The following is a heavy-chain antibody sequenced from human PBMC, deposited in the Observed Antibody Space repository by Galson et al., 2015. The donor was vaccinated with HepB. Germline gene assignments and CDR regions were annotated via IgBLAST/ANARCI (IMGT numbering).Heavy chain of an antibody. CDR2: YTPEDAET. CDR1: GYSLNELG. J-gene: IGHJ5*02. D-gene: IGHD4-11*01. V-gene: IGHV1-24*01. Sequence: SVKVSCKVSGYSLNELGIHWVRQAPGKGLEWMGGYTPEDAETVHSQRFQGRVTMTEDTSTNTIYMDVSSLKFEDTAIYYCARGHTVTTTSWLDHWGQGTLVTVSS. CDR3: ARGHTVTTTSWLDH.